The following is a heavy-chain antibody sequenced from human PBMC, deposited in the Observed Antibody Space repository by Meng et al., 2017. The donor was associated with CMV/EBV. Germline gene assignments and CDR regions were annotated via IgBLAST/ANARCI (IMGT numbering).Heavy chain of an antibody. Sequence: ETLSLTCAASGFTFSSYSMNWVRQAPGKGLEWVSSISSSSSYIYYADSVKGRFTISRDNAKNSLYLQMNSLRAEDTAVYYCARDSGYDFSGLDYWGQGTLVTVSS. V-gene: IGHV3-21*01. CDR3: ARDSGYDFSGLDY. D-gene: IGHD5-12*01. CDR2: ISSSSSYI. J-gene: IGHJ4*02. CDR1: GFTFSSYS.